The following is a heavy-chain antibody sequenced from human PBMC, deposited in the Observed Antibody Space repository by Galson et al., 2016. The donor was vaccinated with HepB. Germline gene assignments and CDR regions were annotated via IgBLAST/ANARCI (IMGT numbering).Heavy chain of an antibody. CDR1: GFTFSSYG. CDR3: AKAGYHGADAYYYYFDS. D-gene: IGHD3-16*01. V-gene: IGHV3-30*18. J-gene: IGHJ4*02. CDR2: TAYDGSNK. Sequence: SLRLSCAASGFTFSSYGMHWVRQAPGKGLEWVAVTAYDGSNKYYADSVKGRFTISRDNSKNTLYLQMNSLRPEDTAVYFCAKAGYHGADAYYYYFDSWGQGTLVTVSS.